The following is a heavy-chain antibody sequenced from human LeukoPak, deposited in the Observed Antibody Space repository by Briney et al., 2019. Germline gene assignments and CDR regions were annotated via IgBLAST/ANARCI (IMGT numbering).Heavy chain of an antibody. V-gene: IGHV1-46*01. D-gene: IGHD1-26*01. J-gene: IGHJ3*02. CDR3: AREIVGATAFDI. Sequence: ASVKVSCKASGYTFTSYYMHWVRQAPGQGLKWMGIINPSGGSTSYAQKFQGRVTMTRDTSTSTVYMELSSLRSEDTAVYYCAREIVGATAFDIWGQGTMVTVSS. CDR1: GYTFTSYY. CDR2: INPSGGST.